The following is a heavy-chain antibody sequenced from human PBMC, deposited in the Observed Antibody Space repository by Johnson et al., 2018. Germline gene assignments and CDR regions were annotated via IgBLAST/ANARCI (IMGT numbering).Heavy chain of an antibody. J-gene: IGHJ3*02. Sequence: VQLLESGGGVVQPGRSLRLSCAASGFTFSSYSMNWVRQAPGKGLEWVSSISSSSSYIYYADSVKGRFTIPKDNAKNSLYLQMNSLRAEDTAVYYCASCYYDTRGGAFDIWGQGTMVTVSS. CDR2: ISSSSSYI. CDR3: ASCYYDTRGGAFDI. D-gene: IGHD3-22*01. CDR1: GFTFSSYS. V-gene: IGHV3-21*01.